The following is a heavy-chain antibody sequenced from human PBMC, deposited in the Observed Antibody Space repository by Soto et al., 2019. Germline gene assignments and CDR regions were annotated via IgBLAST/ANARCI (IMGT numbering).Heavy chain of an antibody. D-gene: IGHD3-22*01. CDR2: SIPIIGII. CDR3: AGEPDSHYNDSHAASYP. V-gene: IGHV1-69*08. CDR1: GGTFSTYT. Sequence: QVQLVQSGAEVKKPGSSVKVSCKASGGTFSTYTITWVRQAPGQGLEWMGRSIPIIGIINYAQKFQGRVTITADKFTGTADMELTRLRSDDTAVYYCAGEPDSHYNDSHAASYPWGQGTLVTVSS. J-gene: IGHJ5*02.